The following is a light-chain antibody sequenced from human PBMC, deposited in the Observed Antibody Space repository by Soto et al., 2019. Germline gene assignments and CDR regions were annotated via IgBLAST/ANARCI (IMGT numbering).Light chain of an antibody. J-gene: IGLJ1*01. CDR2: DDS. V-gene: IGLV3-21*02. Sequence: SYEPTQPPSVSVAPGQTARITCGGNNIGTKRVHWYQQKPGQAPVLVVYDDSDRPSGIPERFSGSNSGHTATLTISRVEAGDEADYYCQVWDSRTDHYVFGTGTKLTVL. CDR1: NIGTKR. CDR3: QVWDSRTDHYV.